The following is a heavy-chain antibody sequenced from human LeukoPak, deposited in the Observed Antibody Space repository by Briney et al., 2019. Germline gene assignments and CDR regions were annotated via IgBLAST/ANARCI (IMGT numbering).Heavy chain of an antibody. V-gene: IGHV4-34*01. J-gene: IGHJ5*02. D-gene: IGHD3-9*01. Sequence: SETLSLTCAVYGGSFSGYYWSWIRQPPGKGLEWIGEINHSGSTNYNPSLKSRVTISVDTSKNQFSLKLSSVTAAHTAVYYCARLPSYYDILTGYYYDPWGQGTLVTVSS. CDR3: ARLPSYYDILTGYYYDP. CDR2: INHSGST. CDR1: GGSFSGYY.